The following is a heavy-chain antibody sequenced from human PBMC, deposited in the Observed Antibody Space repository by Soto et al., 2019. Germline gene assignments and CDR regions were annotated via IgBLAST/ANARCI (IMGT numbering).Heavy chain of an antibody. CDR2: INSDGSIT. V-gene: IGHV3-74*01. CDR1: GFTFSTYG. Sequence: GGSLRLSCAASGFTFSTYGIHWVRQAPGKGLVWVSRINSDGSITNYADSVKGRFTISRDNAQNTLYLQMNSLRAEDTAVYYCVRGDGDYHDGNGYLGRHWGQGTLVTVSS. J-gene: IGHJ4*02. CDR3: VRGDGDYHDGNGYLGRH. D-gene: IGHD3-22*01.